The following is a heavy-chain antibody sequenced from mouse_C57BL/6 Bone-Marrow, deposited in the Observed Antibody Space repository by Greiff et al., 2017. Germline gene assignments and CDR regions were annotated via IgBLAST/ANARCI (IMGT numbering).Heavy chain of an antibody. V-gene: IGHV1-53*01. J-gene: IGHJ3*01. CDR2: INPSNGGT. Sequence: QVQLQQPGTELVKPGASVKLSCKASGYTFTSYWMHWVKQRPGQGLEWIGIINPSNGGTNYNEKFKSKATLTVDQSSSTAYMQLSSLTSEDSAVYYCARDDDGYYEFAYWGQGTLVTVSA. CDR3: ARDDDGYYEFAY. CDR1: GYTFTSYW. D-gene: IGHD2-3*01.